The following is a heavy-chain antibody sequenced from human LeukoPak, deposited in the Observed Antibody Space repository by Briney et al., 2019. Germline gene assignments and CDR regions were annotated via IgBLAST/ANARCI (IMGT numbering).Heavy chain of an antibody. Sequence: PGGSLRLSCAASGFTLSSYAMNWVRQAPGKGLEWVSYISSSGSTIYYADSVKGRFTISRDNAKNSLYLQMNSLRAEDTAVYYCARETDSTLFDYWGQGTLVTVSS. J-gene: IGHJ4*02. V-gene: IGHV3-48*03. CDR3: ARETDSTLFDY. D-gene: IGHD2-2*01. CDR1: GFTLSSYA. CDR2: ISSSGSTI.